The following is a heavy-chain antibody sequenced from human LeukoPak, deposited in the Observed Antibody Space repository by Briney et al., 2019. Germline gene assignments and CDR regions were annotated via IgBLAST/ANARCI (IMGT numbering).Heavy chain of an antibody. CDR2: ISYDGSNK. Sequence: GRSLRLSCAASGFTFSSYGMHWVLHAPGKGLEWVAVISYDGSNKYYADSVKGRFTISRDNSKNTLYLQMNSLRAEDTAVYYCAKDLYRFGYQDYYFDYWGQGTLVTVSS. D-gene: IGHD5-18*01. CDR3: AKDLYRFGYQDYYFDY. J-gene: IGHJ4*02. V-gene: IGHV3-30*18. CDR1: GFTFSSYG.